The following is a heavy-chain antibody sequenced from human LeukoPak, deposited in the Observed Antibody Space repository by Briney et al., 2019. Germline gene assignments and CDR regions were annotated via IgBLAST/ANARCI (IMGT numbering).Heavy chain of an antibody. D-gene: IGHD4-23*01. V-gene: IGHV1-69*13. CDR3: ARQSGGNPKYYFDY. CDR2: IIPIFGTA. CDR1: GGTFSSYA. J-gene: IGHJ4*02. Sequence: SVKVSCKASGGTFSSYAISWVRQAPGQGLEWMGGIIPIFGTANYAQKFQGRATITADESTSTAYMELSSLRAEDTAVYYCARQSGGNPKYYFDYWGQGTLVTVSS.